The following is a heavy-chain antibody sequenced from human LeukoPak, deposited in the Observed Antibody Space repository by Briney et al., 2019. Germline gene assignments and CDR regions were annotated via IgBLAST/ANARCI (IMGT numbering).Heavy chain of an antibody. CDR2: IIPIFGTA. D-gene: IGHD6-19*01. J-gene: IGHJ4*02. CDR3: AVTKPTQQWLPRFDY. CDR1: GGTFSSYA. Sequence: SVKVSCKASGGTFSSYAISWVRQAPGQGPEWMGGIIPIFGTANYAQKFQGRVTITADESTSTAYMELSSLRSEDTAVYYYAVTKPTQQWLPRFDYWGQGTLVTVSS. V-gene: IGHV1-69*13.